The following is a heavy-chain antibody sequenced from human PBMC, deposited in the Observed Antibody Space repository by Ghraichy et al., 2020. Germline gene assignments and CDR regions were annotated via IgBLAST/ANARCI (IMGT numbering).Heavy chain of an antibody. CDR1: GGSFSRPY. J-gene: IGHJ6*02. V-gene: IGHV4-34*01. D-gene: IGHD6-19*01. Sequence: SETLSLTCAVFGGSFSRPYWSWIRQSPVKGLEWIGEINHAGSTNYNPYRKGRGTISVDTSTNQFSLKLVSVTAADTAADYCSRVAVGDHPYYYYSGMDVWGQGTTVAVSS. CDR2: INHAGST. CDR3: SRVAVGDHPYYYYSGMDV.